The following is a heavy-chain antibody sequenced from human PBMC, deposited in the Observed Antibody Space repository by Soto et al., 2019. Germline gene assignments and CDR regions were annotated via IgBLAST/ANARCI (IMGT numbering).Heavy chain of an antibody. J-gene: IGHJ4*02. Sequence: EALVVHSGGGIVESGGSESLFCAACVCALSRHSLHWAPQAPGKGLMIVSRITGDGTNTAYATSVKGRFTISRDNAKNMVYLQMDSLKAEDTAVYYCARDGGYGTPFDYWGQGALVTVSS. CDR1: VCALSRHS. V-gene: IGHV3-74*01. CDR3: ARDGGYGTPFDY. D-gene: IGHD5-12*01. CDR2: ITGDGTNT.